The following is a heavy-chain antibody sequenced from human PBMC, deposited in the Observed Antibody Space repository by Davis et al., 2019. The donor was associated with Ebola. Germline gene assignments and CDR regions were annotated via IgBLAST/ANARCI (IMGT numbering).Heavy chain of an antibody. CDR2: INHSGST. J-gene: IGHJ4*02. V-gene: IGHV4-34*01. CDR1: GGSFSGYY. D-gene: IGHD1-26*01. CDR3: ARRRIVGATGVDY. Sequence: SETLSLTCAVYGGSFSGYYWSWIRQPPGKGLEWIGEINHSGSTNYNPSLKSRVTISVDTSKNQFSLKLSSVTAADTAVYYCARRRIVGATGVDYWGQGTLVTVSS.